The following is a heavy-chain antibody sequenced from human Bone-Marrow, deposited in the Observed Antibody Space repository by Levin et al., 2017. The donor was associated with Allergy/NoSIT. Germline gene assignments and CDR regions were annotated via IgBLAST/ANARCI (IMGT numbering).Heavy chain of an antibody. CDR1: GFTVSGYY. D-gene: IGHD3-10*01. Sequence: PGWSLRLSCAASGFTVSGYYLSWVRQAPGKGLEWVSTIYDAGRTYYADSVKGRFTISRDNSKDTLYLQMNSLRADDTAVYYCARVRFPGYHGSGSYYNEYYFDSWGQGTLVTVSS. CDR3: ARVRFPGYHGSGSYYNEYYFDS. J-gene: IGHJ4*02. V-gene: IGHV3-53*01. CDR2: IYDAGRT.